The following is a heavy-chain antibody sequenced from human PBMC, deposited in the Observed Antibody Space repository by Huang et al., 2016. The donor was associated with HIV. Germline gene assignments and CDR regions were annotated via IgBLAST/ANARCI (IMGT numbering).Heavy chain of an antibody. CDR3: ARDWSFGSSSSPAD. J-gene: IGHJ4*02. CDR1: GYTFTDPH. D-gene: IGHD6-6*01. CDR2: INPKRGGT. V-gene: IGHV1-2*02. Sequence: QVQLVQSGAEVKNPGASVRVSCKASGYTFTDPHIHWVRQAAGPGLEWMGWINPKRGGTIYAQGFQGRITMTSDATVSTVQMVLRRILSDATSVYFCARDWSFGSSSSPADCGQGTLVTVSS.